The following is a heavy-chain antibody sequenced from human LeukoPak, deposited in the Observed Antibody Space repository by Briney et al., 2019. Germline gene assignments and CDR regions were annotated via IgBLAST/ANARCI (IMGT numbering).Heavy chain of an antibody. Sequence: SETLSLTCAVYGGSFSGYYWSWIRQPPGKGLEWIGEINHSGSTNYNPSLKSRVTISVDTSKNQFSLKLSSVTAADTAVYYCARGQGVGATLALWGQGTLVTVSS. CDR1: GGSFSGYY. J-gene: IGHJ4*02. V-gene: IGHV4-34*01. D-gene: IGHD1-26*01. CDR2: INHSGST. CDR3: ARGQGVGATLAL.